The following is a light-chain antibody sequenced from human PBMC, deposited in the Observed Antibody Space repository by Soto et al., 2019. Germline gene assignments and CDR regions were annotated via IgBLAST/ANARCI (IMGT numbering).Light chain of an antibody. J-gene: IGKJ2*01. Sequence: EIVMTQSPATLSVSPGERATLSCRASQSVSSNLAWYQQKPGQAPRLLIYGASTRATGIPARFRGSGSGTEFTLTITSLQSEDFAVYSCQQYNNWPPMYTFGQGTKLEIK. CDR3: QQYNNWPPMYT. CDR1: QSVSSN. V-gene: IGKV3-15*01. CDR2: GAS.